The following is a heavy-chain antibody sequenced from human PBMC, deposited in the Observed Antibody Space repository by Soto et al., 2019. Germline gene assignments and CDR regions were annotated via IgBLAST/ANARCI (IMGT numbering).Heavy chain of an antibody. J-gene: IGHJ6*02. V-gene: IGHV3-30*18. CDR2: ISYDGSNK. Sequence: HPGGSLRLSCAASGFTFSSYGMHWVRQAPGKGLEWVAVISYDGSNKYYADSVKGRFTISRDNSKNTLYLQMNSLRAEDTAVYYCAKDQVTMIVVVITTPYYYGMDVWGQGTTVTVSS. D-gene: IGHD3-22*01. CDR3: AKDQVTMIVVVITTPYYYGMDV. CDR1: GFTFSSYG.